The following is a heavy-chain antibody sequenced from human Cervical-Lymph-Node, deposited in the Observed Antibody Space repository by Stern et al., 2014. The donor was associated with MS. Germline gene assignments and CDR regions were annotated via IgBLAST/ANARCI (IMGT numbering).Heavy chain of an antibody. V-gene: IGHV3-43*01. CDR1: GVNFADYA. CDR3: AKGRNQYGCMDA. CDR2: ISWDATTE. J-gene: IGHJ6*02. D-gene: IGHD4-17*01. Sequence: EVQLVQSGGVVVQPGGSLRLPCAATGVNFADYAIHWVRQAPGKGLEWVSLISWDATTEYYADSGKGRFTISRDSRTDFLYLEMTGLRPEDTGLYYCAKGRNQYGCMDAWGQGTTVIVSS.